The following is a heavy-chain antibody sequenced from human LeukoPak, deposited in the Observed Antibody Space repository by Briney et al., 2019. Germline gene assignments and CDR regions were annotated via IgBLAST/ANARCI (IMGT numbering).Heavy chain of an antibody. V-gene: IGHV1-18*01. CDR1: GYTFNNYG. CDR3: ARGPLGSGWYRFDY. D-gene: IGHD6-19*01. CDR2: ITGYNGNT. J-gene: IGHJ4*02. Sequence: ASVKVSCKASGYTFNNYGISWVRQAPGQGGEGRGWITGYNGNTTSAQNFPGTVTMTTDTSIRTAYMQLSSLGSDDTAVYWCARGPLGSGWYRFDYWGQGTLVTVAS.